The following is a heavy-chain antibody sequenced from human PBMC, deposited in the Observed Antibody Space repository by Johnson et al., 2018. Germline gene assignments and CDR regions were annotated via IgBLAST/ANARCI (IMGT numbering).Heavy chain of an antibody. Sequence: EVQLVESGGGLVQPGGSLRLSCAASGFTFSNYWMHWVRQASGKGLVWVSRINTDGSNIGYADSVKGRFAISRDNAKNTLYLQMDSLRAEDTAVYYCVRTVNIDWRNAFHIWGQGTMVTVSS. CDR1: GFTFSNYW. J-gene: IGHJ3*02. D-gene: IGHD3-9*01. CDR2: INTDGSNI. CDR3: VRTVNIDWRNAFHI. V-gene: IGHV3-74*01.